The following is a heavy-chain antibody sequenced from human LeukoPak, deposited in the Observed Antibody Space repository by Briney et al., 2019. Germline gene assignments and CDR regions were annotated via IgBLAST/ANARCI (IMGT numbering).Heavy chain of an antibody. CDR2: ITSSSSYI. V-gene: IGHV3-21*01. D-gene: IGHD5-24*01. J-gene: IGHJ6*03. CDR1: GITFSSYT. CDR3: ARDPRADYYYYYMDV. Sequence: QPGGSLRLSCAASGITFSSYTMNWVRQAPGKGLEWVSSITSSSSYIYYADSVKGRFTISRDNSKNTLYLQMNSLRAEDTAVYYCARDPRADYYYYYMDVWGKGTTVTVSS.